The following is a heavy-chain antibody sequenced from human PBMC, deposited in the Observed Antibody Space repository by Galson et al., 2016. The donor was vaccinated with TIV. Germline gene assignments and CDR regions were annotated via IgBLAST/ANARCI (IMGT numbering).Heavy chain of an antibody. V-gene: IGHV5-51*01. J-gene: IGHJ2*01. CDR1: GFTFTRHW. Sequence: QSGAEVKKPGESLKISCKGSGFTFTRHWIGWVRQMPGKGLEWMGIIYPGDSETRYSPTFQGQVTISADKSISTAYLQWNSLKASDTAMYYCARHDSSAFSNWYFNLWGRGTLVTVSS. CDR3: ARHDSSAFSNWYFNL. D-gene: IGHD3-22*01. CDR2: IYPGDSET.